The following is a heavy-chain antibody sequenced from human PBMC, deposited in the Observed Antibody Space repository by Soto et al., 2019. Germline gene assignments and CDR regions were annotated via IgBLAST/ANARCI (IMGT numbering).Heavy chain of an antibody. V-gene: IGHV1-69*01. CDR2: IVPVFGMV. CDR1: RGTFNTSP. D-gene: IGHD3-3*01. CDR3: ATTHLRGRQYDYRSPATASLYPSGLGV. J-gene: IGHJ6*02. Sequence: QVLLAQSGAEVKKPGSSVKVSCQTSRGTFNTSPISWVRQAPGQGLEWLGDIVPVFGMVNYAQQFQDRLNLTTDESTTSGCIEVGRLTPEDTAVYFCATTHLRGRQYDYRSPATASLYPSGLGVWGQGNTVIVSS.